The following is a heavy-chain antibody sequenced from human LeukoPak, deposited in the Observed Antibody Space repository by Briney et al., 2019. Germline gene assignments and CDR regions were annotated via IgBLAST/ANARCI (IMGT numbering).Heavy chain of an antibody. CDR2: IYPGDSDT. J-gene: IGHJ6*02. Sequence: GASLKISCQGSGYPFTSNWVAWVRPMPGKGLGWMGSIYPGDSDTRNSPSFQGQVTISADKSISTAYLQWSSLKASDSAMYYCARHEGGMDVWGQGTTVTVSS. CDR3: ARHEGGMDV. CDR1: GYPFTSNW. V-gene: IGHV5-51*01.